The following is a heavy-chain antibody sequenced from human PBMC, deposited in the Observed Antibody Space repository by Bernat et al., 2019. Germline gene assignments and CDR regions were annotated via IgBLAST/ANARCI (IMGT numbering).Heavy chain of an antibody. D-gene: IGHD6-6*01. J-gene: IGHJ6*03. CDR2: INAGNGNT. V-gene: IGHV1-3*01. CDR1: GYTFTSYA. Sequence: QVQLVQSGAEVKKPGASVKVSCKASGYTFTSYAMHWVRQAPGQRLEWMGWINAGNGNTKYSQKFQGRVTITRDTSASTAYMELSSLRSEDTAVYYCSAEEYSSASCYYYYFMDVWGKGTTVTVSS. CDR3: SAEEYSSASCYYYYFMDV.